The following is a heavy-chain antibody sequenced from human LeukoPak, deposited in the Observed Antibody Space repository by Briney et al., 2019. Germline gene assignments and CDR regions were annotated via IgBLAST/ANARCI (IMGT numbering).Heavy chain of an antibody. Sequence: SETLSLTCTVSGGSISSYYWSWIRQPAGKGLEWIGRIYTSGSTSYNPSLKSRVTISVDKSKNQFSLKLSSVTAADTAVYYCARDLEEATVTTGDAFDIWGQGTMVTVSS. J-gene: IGHJ3*02. CDR3: ARDLEEATVTTGDAFDI. CDR2: IYTSGST. D-gene: IGHD4-11*01. V-gene: IGHV4-4*07. CDR1: GGSISSYY.